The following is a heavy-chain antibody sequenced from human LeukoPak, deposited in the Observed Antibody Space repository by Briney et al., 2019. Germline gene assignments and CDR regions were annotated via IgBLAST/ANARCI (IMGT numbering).Heavy chain of an antibody. CDR3: ATAPKEARKNFDS. D-gene: IGHD6-6*01. CDR2: ISPSSTVI. CDR1: GFVFSDYS. J-gene: IGHJ4*02. Sequence: GESLRLSCAASGFVFSDYSMTWVRQAPGKGLEWVSSISPSSTVIYYADSVKARFTISRDNGNNSMYLQMNSLRAEDTAVYFCATAPKEARKNFDSWGQGILVSVSS. V-gene: IGHV3-21*01.